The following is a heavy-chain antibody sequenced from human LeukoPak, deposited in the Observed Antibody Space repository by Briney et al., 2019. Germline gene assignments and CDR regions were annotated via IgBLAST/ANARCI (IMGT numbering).Heavy chain of an antibody. Sequence: ASVKVSCKASGYIYTSHAMHWVRQAPGQRLEWMGWINPGNGNTKYSQKFQGRVTITRDTSASTAYMELSSLRSEDTAVYYCARYLTIFGVAPRDWGQGTLVTVSS. CDR2: INPGNGNT. CDR1: GYIYTSHA. V-gene: IGHV1-3*01. CDR3: ARYLTIFGVAPRD. D-gene: IGHD3-3*01. J-gene: IGHJ4*02.